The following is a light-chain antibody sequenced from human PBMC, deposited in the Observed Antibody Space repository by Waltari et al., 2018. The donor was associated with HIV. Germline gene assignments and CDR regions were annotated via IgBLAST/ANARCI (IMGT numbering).Light chain of an antibody. Sequence: SYELAQPPSVSVSPGQTASITCSGDKLGNKFAAWYQQKPGQSPVVVMYQDRSRPSGIPERFSGSNSGNTATLTISGTQAMDEADYYCQAWDSSTVDFGGGTKLTVL. V-gene: IGLV3-1*01. J-gene: IGLJ2*01. CDR2: QDR. CDR3: QAWDSSTVD. CDR1: KLGNKF.